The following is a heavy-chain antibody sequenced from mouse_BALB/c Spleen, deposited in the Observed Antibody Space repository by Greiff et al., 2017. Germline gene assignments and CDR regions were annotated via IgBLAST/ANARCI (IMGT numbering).Heavy chain of an antibody. D-gene: IGHD1-1*01. Sequence: QVTLKESAAELARPGASVKMSCKASGYTFTSYTMHWVKQRPGQGLEWIGYINPSSGYTEYNQKFKDKTTLTADKSSSTAYMQLSSLTSEDSAVYYCASPYYGSSYVGYFDVWGAGTTVTVSS. CDR2: INPSSGYT. CDR3: ASPYYGSSYVGYFDV. V-gene: IGHV1-4*02. J-gene: IGHJ1*01. CDR1: GYTFTSYT.